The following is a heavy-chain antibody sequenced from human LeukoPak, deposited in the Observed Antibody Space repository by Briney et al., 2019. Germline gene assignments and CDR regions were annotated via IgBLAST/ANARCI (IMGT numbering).Heavy chain of an antibody. CDR2: IYYSGST. J-gene: IGHJ5*02. CDR1: GFSFSSSA. Sequence: GSLRLSCAASGFSFSSSAMHWVRQAPGKGLEWIGYIYYSGSTNYNPSLKSRVTISVDTSKNQFSLKLSSVTAADTAVYYCARERSWYPGVWFPWGQGTLVTVSS. D-gene: IGHD6-13*01. V-gene: IGHV4-59*01. CDR3: ARERSWYPGVWFP.